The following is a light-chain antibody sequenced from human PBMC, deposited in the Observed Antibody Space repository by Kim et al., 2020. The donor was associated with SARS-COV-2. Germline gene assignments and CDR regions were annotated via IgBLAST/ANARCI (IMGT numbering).Light chain of an antibody. CDR2: EVN. V-gene: IGLV2-23*02. J-gene: IGLJ3*02. CDR1: SSDIGSYNL. CDR3: CSYATSDTFNWV. Sequence: SITISCTGTSSDIGSYNLVSWYQQYPGNAPKLMIFEVNKRPSGVSNRFSGSKSGNTASLTISGLQSEDEADYYCCSYATSDTFNWVFGGGTQLTVL.